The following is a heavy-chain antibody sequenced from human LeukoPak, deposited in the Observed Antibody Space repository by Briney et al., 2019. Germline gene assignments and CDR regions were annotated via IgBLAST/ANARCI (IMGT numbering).Heavy chain of an antibody. J-gene: IGHJ6*02. CDR2: IYSGGST. CDR1: GFTVSTNY. V-gene: IGHV3-66*01. CDR3: ARDLGAMVRGVINYGMDV. D-gene: IGHD3-10*01. Sequence: GRSLRLSCAASGFTVSTNYMSWVRQAPGKGLEWVSVIYSGGSTYYADSVKGRFTISRDNSKNTLYLQMNSLRAEDTAVYYCARDLGAMVRGVINYGMDVWGQGTTVTVSS.